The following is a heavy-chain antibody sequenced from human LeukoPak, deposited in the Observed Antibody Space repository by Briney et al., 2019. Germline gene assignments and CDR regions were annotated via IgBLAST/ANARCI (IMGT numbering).Heavy chain of an antibody. Sequence: GGSLRLSCAASGFTFSSYAMSWVRQAPGKGLEWVSAISGSGGSTYYADSVKGRFTISRDNSKSTLYLQMNSLRAEDTAVYYCAKDIVRIAAAGTFDYWGQGTLVTVSS. J-gene: IGHJ4*02. CDR3: AKDIVRIAAAGTFDY. V-gene: IGHV3-23*01. CDR2: ISGSGGST. D-gene: IGHD6-13*01. CDR1: GFTFSSYA.